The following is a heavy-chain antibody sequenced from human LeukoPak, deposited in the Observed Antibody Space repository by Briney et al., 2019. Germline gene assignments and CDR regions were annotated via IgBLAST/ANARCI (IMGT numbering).Heavy chain of an antibody. CDR3: ARDYYDSKAPQRDFDY. CDR2: ISAYNGNT. D-gene: IGHD3-22*01. CDR1: GYTFTSYG. V-gene: IGHV1-18*01. J-gene: IGHJ4*02. Sequence: ASVKVSCKASGYTFTSYGTSWVRQAPGQGLEWMGWISAYNGNTNYAQKLQGRVTMTTDTSTSTAYMELRSLRSDDTAVYYCARDYYDSKAPQRDFDYWGQGTLVTVSS.